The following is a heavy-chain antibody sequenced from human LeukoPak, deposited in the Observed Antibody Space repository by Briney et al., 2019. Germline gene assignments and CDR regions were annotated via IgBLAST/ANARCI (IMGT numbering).Heavy chain of an antibody. CDR1: AYSFTSYW. Sequence: GESLKISCKGSAYSFTSYWIGWVGQIRGTGLEWMGFIFPVDSDTRYSPSFQGQVTISADKSISTAYLQWSSLKAPDTAMYYCARAYYYDSSGYYYAYYFDYWGQGTLVTVSS. CDR3: ARAYYYDSSGYYYAYYFDY. D-gene: IGHD3-22*01. V-gene: IGHV5-51*01. J-gene: IGHJ4*02. CDR2: IFPVDSDT.